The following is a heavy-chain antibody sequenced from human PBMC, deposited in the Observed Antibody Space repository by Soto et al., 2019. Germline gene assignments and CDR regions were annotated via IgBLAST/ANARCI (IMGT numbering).Heavy chain of an antibody. V-gene: IGHV3-30*18. J-gene: IGHJ4*02. CDR1: GFTFSSYG. D-gene: IGHD5-12*01. CDR2: ISYDGSNK. Sequence: PGGSLRLSCAASGFTFSSYGMHWVRQAPGKGLEWVAVISYDGSNKYYADSVKGRFTISRDNSKNTLYLQMNSLRAEDTAVYYCAKDGRFRDGYNYWFSDYWGQGTLVTVSS. CDR3: AKDGRFRDGYNYWFSDY.